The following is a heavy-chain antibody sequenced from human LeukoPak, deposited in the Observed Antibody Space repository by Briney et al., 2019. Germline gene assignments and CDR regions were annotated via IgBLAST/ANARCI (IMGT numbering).Heavy chain of an antibody. CDR1: GFTFSSYA. Sequence: PGGSLRLSCAASGFTFSSYAMSWVRQAPGKGLEWVSAISGSGGSTYYADSVKGRFTISRDNSKNTLYLQMNSLRAEDTAVYYCARCPLLLNDAFDIWGQGTMVTVSS. J-gene: IGHJ3*02. CDR2: ISGSGGST. D-gene: IGHD2-15*01. V-gene: IGHV3-23*01. CDR3: ARCPLLLNDAFDI.